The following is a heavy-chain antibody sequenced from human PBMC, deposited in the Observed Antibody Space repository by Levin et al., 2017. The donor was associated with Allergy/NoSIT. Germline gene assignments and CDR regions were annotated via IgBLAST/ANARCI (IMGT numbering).Heavy chain of an antibody. Sequence: SETLSLTCTVSGVSVSSGSSYWSWIRQTPGKGLEWIAYIDDRGSTDYNPSLTGRATISLDTSKNQFSLRLRSMTPADTAVYYCAGVRGDDNYYFDLWGQGILVAVSS. V-gene: IGHV4-61*01. CDR2: IDDRGST. CDR1: GVSVSSGSSY. J-gene: IGHJ4*02. D-gene: IGHD2-21*02. CDR3: AGVRGDDNYYFDL.